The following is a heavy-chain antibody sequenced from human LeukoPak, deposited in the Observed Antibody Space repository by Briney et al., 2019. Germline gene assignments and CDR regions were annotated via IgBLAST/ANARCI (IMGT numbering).Heavy chain of an antibody. CDR1: GGSFSGYY. J-gene: IGHJ2*01. CDR2: INHSRST. Sequence: SETLSLTCAVYGGSFSGYYWTWIRQPPGKGLEWIGEINHSRSTNYNPSLKSRVTMSVDTSKNQFSLKLSSVTAADTAVYYCATDNGAFGLWGRGTLVTVSS. V-gene: IGHV4-34*01. CDR3: ATDNGAFGL. D-gene: IGHD2-8*01.